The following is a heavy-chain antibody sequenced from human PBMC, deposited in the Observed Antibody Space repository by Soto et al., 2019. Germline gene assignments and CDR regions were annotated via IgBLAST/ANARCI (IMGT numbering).Heavy chain of an antibody. Sequence: QVQLQESGPGLVKPSETLTLTCTVSGGSVNNGNYYWSWIRQPPGKGLEWIGHIYYSGSTNYNTSLKSRVIISIDTSNKQFSLKLSSVTAAYTAVYFFARDPGVGLSARWFDPWGQGALVTVSS. V-gene: IGHV4-61*01. J-gene: IGHJ5*02. CDR3: ARDPGVGLSARWFDP. CDR2: IYYSGST. D-gene: IGHD2-8*01. CDR1: GGSVNNGNYY.